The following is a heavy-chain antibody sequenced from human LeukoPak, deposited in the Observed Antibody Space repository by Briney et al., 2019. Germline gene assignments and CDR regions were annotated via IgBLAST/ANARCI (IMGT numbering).Heavy chain of an antibody. CDR1: GGSISSYY. CDR3: ARVALYSSSSYWFDP. J-gene: IGHJ5*02. D-gene: IGHD6-6*01. Sequence: NPSETLSLTCTVSGGSISSYYWSWIRQPPGKGLDWIGYIYYSGSTNYNPSLKSRVTISVDTSKNQFSLKLSSVTAADTAVYYCARVALYSSSSYWFDPWGQGTLVTVSS. V-gene: IGHV4-59*01. CDR2: IYYSGST.